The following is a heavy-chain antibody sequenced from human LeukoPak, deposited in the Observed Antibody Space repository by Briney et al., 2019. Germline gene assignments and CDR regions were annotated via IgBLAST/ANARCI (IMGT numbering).Heavy chain of an antibody. D-gene: IGHD5-18*01. CDR2: INTNTGNT. J-gene: IGHJ4*02. V-gene: IGHV7-4-1*02. CDR1: GYTFSSYT. Sequence: ASVKVSCKTSGYTFSSYTITWVRQAPGQGLQWMGWINTNTGNTTYAQGFTGRYVFSLDTSVSTAYLQISGLTADDTAVYFCGRDPRLGIRGYTYGYIEYWGQGTLVTVSS. CDR3: GRDPRLGIRGYTYGYIEY.